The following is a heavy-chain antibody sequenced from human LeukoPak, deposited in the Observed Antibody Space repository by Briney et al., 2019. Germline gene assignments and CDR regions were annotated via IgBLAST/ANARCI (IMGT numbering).Heavy chain of an antibody. CDR3: ARDPHTSNQPDY. J-gene: IGHJ4*02. V-gene: IGHV4-4*02. D-gene: IGHD2-2*01. CDR1: GASISDTHW. Sequence: SETLSLTCAVSGASISDTHWWSWVRQPPGKGLEWVGEIYKSGSPNYNPSLRSRVAISEDKFKNQFLLKLTSVTAADTAVYYCARDPHTSNQPDYWGQGTLVTVSS. CDR2: IYKSGSP.